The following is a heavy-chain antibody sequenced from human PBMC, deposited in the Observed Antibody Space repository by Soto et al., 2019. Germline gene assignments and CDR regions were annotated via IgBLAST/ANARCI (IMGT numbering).Heavy chain of an antibody. Sequence: EVQLVESGGGLVQPGGSLRLSCAASGFTFSDHYMDWVRQAPGKGLEWVGRIRNRPNSYTTQYAASVKGRFAVLRDASETLVYLQMNDLKAEDTAVYYCVRDSGRGFYFEYWGQGAQVTVSS. D-gene: IGHD3-10*01. CDR1: GFTFSDHY. J-gene: IGHJ4*02. CDR2: IRNRPNSYTT. V-gene: IGHV3-72*01. CDR3: VRDSGRGFYFEY.